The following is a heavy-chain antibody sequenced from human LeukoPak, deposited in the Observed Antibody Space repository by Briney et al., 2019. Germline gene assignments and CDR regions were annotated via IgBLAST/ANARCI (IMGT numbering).Heavy chain of an antibody. J-gene: IGHJ4*02. CDR3: ATSGEMATMGCSY. Sequence: SVKVSCKASGGTFSSYAISWVRQAPGQGLEWMGGIIPIFGTANYAQKFQGRVTITTDESTSTAYMELSSLRSEDTAVYYCATSGEMATMGCSYWGQGTLVTVSS. CDR1: GGTFSSYA. CDR2: IIPIFGTA. D-gene: IGHD5-24*01. V-gene: IGHV1-69*05.